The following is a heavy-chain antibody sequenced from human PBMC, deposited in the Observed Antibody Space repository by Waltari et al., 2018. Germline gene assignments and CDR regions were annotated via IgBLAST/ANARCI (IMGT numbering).Heavy chain of an antibody. CDR3: ARDIYDFWSGYYPYNWFDP. J-gene: IGHJ5*02. CDR1: GGSLSSAAYY. CDR2: IFYSGST. D-gene: IGHD3-3*01. V-gene: IGHV4-30-4*01. Sequence: QVQLQESGPGLVKPSQTLSLPCPVPGGSLSSAAYYRSWARQPPGKGLEWIGHIFYSGSTFYNPSLQSRVAISVDTAKNQFSLKLTSVTAADTAVYYCARDIYDFWSGYYPYNWFDPWGQGTLVTVSS.